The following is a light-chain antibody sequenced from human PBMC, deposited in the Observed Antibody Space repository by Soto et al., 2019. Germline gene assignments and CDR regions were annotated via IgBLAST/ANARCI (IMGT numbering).Light chain of an antibody. CDR3: CSYGGFSTFVL. Sequence: QSVLTQPASVSGSPGQSITISCTGTSSDVGAYNFVSWHQQHPGKAPKLMIYNVYDRPSGISYRFSGSKSGNTASLTISGLQGEDEADYYCCSYGGFSTFVLFGGGTKLTVL. CDR2: NVY. CDR1: SSDVGAYNF. V-gene: IGLV2-14*03. J-gene: IGLJ2*01.